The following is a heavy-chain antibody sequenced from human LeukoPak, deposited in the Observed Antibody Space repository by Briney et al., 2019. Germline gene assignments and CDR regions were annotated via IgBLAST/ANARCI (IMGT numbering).Heavy chain of an antibody. CDR1: GFTFSNYA. Sequence: GGSLRLSCAASGFTFSNYAMSWVRQAPGKGLEWVGRIKRKSDGGTTDYAAPVEGRFTISRDDSKNTLYLQMNSLKSEDTAVYYCTTELDIRPNHYWGQGTLVTVSS. J-gene: IGHJ4*02. V-gene: IGHV3-15*01. D-gene: IGHD3-22*01. CDR2: IKRKSDGGTT. CDR3: TTELDIRPNHY.